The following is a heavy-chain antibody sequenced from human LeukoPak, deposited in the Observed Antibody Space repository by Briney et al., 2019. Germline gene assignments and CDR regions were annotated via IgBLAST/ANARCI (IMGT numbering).Heavy chain of an antibody. Sequence: GGSLRLSCAASGFTFSSYSMNWVRQAPGKGLEWVSYISTSSRTIYYADSVKGRFTISRDNAKNSLFLQMNSLRAEDTAVYYCARDGYDFWSDYPTTLDYWGQGTLVTVSS. D-gene: IGHD3-3*01. J-gene: IGHJ4*02. CDR1: GFTFSSYS. V-gene: IGHV3-48*01. CDR3: ARDGYDFWSDYPTTLDY. CDR2: ISTSSRTI.